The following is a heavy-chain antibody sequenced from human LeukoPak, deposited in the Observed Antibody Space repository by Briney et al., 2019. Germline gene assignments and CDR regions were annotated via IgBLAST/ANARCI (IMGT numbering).Heavy chain of an antibody. CDR3: ARSDLGDAFDI. CDR2: IGTAGDP. D-gene: IGHD3-10*01. J-gene: IGHJ3*02. CDR1: GFTFSSYD. Sequence: GGSLRLSCAASGFTFSSYDMHWVRQATGKGLEWVSAIGTAGDPYYPGSVKGRFTISRENAKDSLYLQMSSLRAGDTAVYYCARSDLGDAFDIWGQGTMVTVSS. V-gene: IGHV3-13*05.